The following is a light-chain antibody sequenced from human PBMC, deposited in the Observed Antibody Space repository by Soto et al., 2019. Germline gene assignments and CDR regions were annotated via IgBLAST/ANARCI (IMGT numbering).Light chain of an antibody. CDR1: SSDVGGYKY. J-gene: IGLJ2*01. CDR3: SSYTTSSTLV. CDR2: EVT. Sequence: QSALTQPASVSGSPGQSITISCTGTSSDVGGYKYVSWYQQHPGKAPKLIIYEVTNRPSGISNRFSGSKSGNTASLTISGLQAEDEAYYCCSSYTTSSTLVFGGGTKLTVL. V-gene: IGLV2-14*01.